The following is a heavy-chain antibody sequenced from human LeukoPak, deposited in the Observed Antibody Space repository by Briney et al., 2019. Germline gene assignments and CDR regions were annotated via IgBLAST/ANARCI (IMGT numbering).Heavy chain of an antibody. CDR1: GGTFSSHA. V-gene: IGHV1-69*05. J-gene: IGHJ4*02. CDR3: ARVEYSGWNLGY. D-gene: IGHD5-12*01. Sequence: SVKVSCKASGGTFSSHAISWVRQAPGQGLEWMGRIIPIFGTANYAQKFQGRVTITTDESTSTAYMELSSLRSEDTAVYYCARVEYSGWNLGYWGQGTLVTVSS. CDR2: IIPIFGTA.